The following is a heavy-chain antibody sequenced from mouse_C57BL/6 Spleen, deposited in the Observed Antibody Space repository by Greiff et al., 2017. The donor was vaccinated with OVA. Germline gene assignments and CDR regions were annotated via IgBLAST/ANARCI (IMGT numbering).Heavy chain of an antibody. V-gene: IGHV3-6*01. CDR3: ARGDDGYYWYFDV. Sequence: ESGPGLVKPSQSLSLTCSVTGYSITSGYYWNWIRQFPGNKLEWMGYISYDGSNNYNPSLKNRISITRDTSKNQFFLKLNSVTIEDTATYYCARGDDGYYWYFDVWGTGTTVTVAS. J-gene: IGHJ1*03. D-gene: IGHD2-3*01. CDR2: ISYDGSN. CDR1: GYSITSGYY.